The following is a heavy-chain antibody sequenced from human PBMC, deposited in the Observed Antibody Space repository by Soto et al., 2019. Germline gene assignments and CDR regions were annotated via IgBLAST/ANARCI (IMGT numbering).Heavy chain of an antibody. V-gene: IGHV5-51*01. CDR2: IYPGDSDT. Sequence: GESLKISCKGSGYSFTSYWIGWVRQMPGKGLEWMGIIYPGDSDTRYSPSFQGQVTISADKSISTAYLQWSSLKASDTAMYYCARELPFYCSSTSCYDAFDIWGQGTMVTVSS. D-gene: IGHD2-2*01. J-gene: IGHJ3*02. CDR1: GYSFTSYW. CDR3: ARELPFYCSSTSCYDAFDI.